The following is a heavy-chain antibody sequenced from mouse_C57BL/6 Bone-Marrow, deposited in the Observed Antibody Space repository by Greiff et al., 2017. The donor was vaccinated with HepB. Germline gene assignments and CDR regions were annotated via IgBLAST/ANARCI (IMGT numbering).Heavy chain of an antibody. V-gene: IGHV7-3*01. CDR2: IRNKANGYTT. CDR1: GFTFTDYY. CDR3: ARSSIYYDYDEGEFYYAMDY. D-gene: IGHD2-4*01. Sequence: DVKLQESGGGLVQPGGSLSLSCAASGFTFTDYYMSWVRQPPGKALEWLGFIRNKANGYTTEYSASVKGRFTISRDNSQSILYLQMNALRAEDSATYYCARSSIYYDYDEGEFYYAMDYWGQGTSVTVSS. J-gene: IGHJ4*01.